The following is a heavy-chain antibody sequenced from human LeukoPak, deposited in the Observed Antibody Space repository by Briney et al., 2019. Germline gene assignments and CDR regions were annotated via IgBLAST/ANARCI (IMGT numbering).Heavy chain of an antibody. V-gene: IGHV3-48*01. CDR1: GFTFSSYS. CDR2: IGASSSPI. J-gene: IGHJ4*02. D-gene: IGHD3-9*01. Sequence: GGSLRLSCAASGFTFSSYSMNWVRQAPGKGLEWVSYIGASSSPIFYADSVKGRFTISRDNARNSLYPQMNSLRAEDTAVYYCARDHRYAFDYWGQGTLVTVSS. CDR3: ARDHRYAFDY.